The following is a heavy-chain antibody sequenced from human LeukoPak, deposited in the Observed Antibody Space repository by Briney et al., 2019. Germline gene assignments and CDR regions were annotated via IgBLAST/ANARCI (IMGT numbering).Heavy chain of an antibody. Sequence: PSETLSLTCTVSGGSISSSSYYWGWIRQPPGKGLEWIGSIYYSGSTYYNPSLKSRVTISVDTSKNQFSLKLSSVTAADTAVYYCARGGIAARLPDYWGQGTLVTASS. CDR2: IYYSGST. CDR1: GGSISSSSYY. D-gene: IGHD6-6*01. CDR3: ARGGIAARLPDY. V-gene: IGHV4-39*01. J-gene: IGHJ4*02.